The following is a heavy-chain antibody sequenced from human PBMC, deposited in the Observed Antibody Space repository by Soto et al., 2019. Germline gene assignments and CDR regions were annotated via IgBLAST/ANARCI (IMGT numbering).Heavy chain of an antibody. CDR1: GGSISSGGYY. CDR2: IYYSGST. V-gene: IGHV4-31*03. J-gene: IGHJ4*02. CDR3: AREPSI. Sequence: QVQLQESGPGLVKPSQTLSLTCTVSGGSISSGGYYWNRIRQHPGKGLECIGYIYYSGSTYYNPSLKRRVTISVETSKNQCTLKLSSVTAADTAMYYCAREPSIWGQGTLVTVSS.